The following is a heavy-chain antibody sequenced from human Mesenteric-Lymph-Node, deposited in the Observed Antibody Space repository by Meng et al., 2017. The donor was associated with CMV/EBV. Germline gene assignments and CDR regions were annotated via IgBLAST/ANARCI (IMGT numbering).Heavy chain of an antibody. D-gene: IGHD5-18*01. CDR1: GGSNSSGGYS. J-gene: IGHJ4*02. V-gene: IGHV4-30-2*01. CDR2: IYHSGST. CDR3: ARVRGYSYGYPDY. Sequence: VSGGSNSSGGYSWSWIRQPPGKGLEWIGYIYHSGSTYYNPSLKSRVTISVDRSKNQFSLKLSSVTAADTAVYYCARVRGYSYGYPDYWGQGTLVTVSS.